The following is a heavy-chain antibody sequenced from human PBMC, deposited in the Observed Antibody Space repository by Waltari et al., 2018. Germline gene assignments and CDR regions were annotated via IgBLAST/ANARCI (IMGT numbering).Heavy chain of an antibody. V-gene: IGHV1-69-2*01. CDR1: GYTFTDYY. Sequence: VQLVESGGGVVQPGATVKISCKASGYTFTDYYMHWVQQAPGKGLEWMGRVDPEDGETIYAEKFQGRVTITADTSTDTAYMELSSLRSEDTAVYYCASLYCSSTSCQGDYWGQGTLVTVSS. J-gene: IGHJ4*02. D-gene: IGHD2-2*01. CDR2: VDPEDGET. CDR3: ASLYCSSTSCQGDY.